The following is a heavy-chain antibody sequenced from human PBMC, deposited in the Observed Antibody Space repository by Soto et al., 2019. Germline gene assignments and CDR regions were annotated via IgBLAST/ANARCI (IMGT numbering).Heavy chain of an antibody. CDR3: AREGAYGGGAGPFYYYYYGMDV. Sequence: ASVNVSCKASGYTFTSYGISWVRQAPGQGLEWMGWISAYNGNTNYAQKLQGRVTMTTDTSTSTAYMELRSLRSDDTAVYYCAREGAYGGGAGPFYYYYYGMDVWGQGTTVTVSS. CDR2: ISAYNGNT. CDR1: GYTFTSYG. V-gene: IGHV1-18*04. D-gene: IGHD3-16*01. J-gene: IGHJ6*02.